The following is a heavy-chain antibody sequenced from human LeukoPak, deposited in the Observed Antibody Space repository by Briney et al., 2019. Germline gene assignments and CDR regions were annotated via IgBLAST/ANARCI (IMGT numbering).Heavy chain of an antibody. CDR3: ASEAAAGPNDAFDI. D-gene: IGHD6-13*01. CDR1: GFTFSSYS. Sequence: PGGSLRLSCAASGFTFSSYSMNWVRQAPGKGLEWVSSISSSSSYIYYADSVKGRFTISRDNAKNSLYLQMNSLRAEDTAVYYCASEAAAGPNDAFDIWGQGTMVTVSS. CDR2: ISSSSSYI. J-gene: IGHJ3*02. V-gene: IGHV3-21*01.